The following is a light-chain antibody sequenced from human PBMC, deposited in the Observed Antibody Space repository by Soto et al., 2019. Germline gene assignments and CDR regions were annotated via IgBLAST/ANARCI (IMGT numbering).Light chain of an antibody. J-gene: IGKJ1*01. V-gene: IGKV3-15*01. CDR1: QSVSSD. Sequence: EIVMTQSPATLSVSPGERATLSCRASQSVSSDLAWYQQKPGQAPRLLIYGASTRATGIPARFSGSKSGTDFTLTISSLQPEDFAVYYCQQYNDWPPAWTFGQGTKVDIK. CDR2: GAS. CDR3: QQYNDWPPAWT.